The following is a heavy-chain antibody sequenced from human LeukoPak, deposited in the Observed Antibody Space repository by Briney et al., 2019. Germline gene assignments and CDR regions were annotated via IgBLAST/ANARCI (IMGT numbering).Heavy chain of an antibody. V-gene: IGHV3-7*01. Sequence: PGGSLRLSCAASGFTFSSYWMSWVRQAPGKGLEWVANIKQDGSEKYYVDSVKGRFTISRDNAKNSLYLQMNSLRAEDTAVYYCARDGTAAGKPPYYYYMDVWGKGTTVTVSS. CDR1: GFTFSSYW. CDR2: IKQDGSEK. CDR3: ARDGTAAGKPPYYYYMDV. D-gene: IGHD6-13*01. J-gene: IGHJ6*03.